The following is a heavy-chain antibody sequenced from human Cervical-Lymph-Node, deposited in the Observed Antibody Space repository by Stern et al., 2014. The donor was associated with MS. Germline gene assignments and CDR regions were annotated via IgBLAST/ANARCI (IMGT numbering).Heavy chain of an antibody. D-gene: IGHD3-22*01. CDR2: IYYRGST. CDR1: GGSISSSSYY. Sequence: QLQLQESGPGLVKPSETLSLTCTVSGGSISSSSYYWGWIRQPPGKGLEWIGGIYYRGSTSYTPSLKSRVTMSEDTSKNQFSRKLASVTAADTAVYYCARWAYSSGWYNWFDPWGQGTLVTVSS. CDR3: ARWAYSSGWYNWFDP. J-gene: IGHJ5*02. V-gene: IGHV4-39*01.